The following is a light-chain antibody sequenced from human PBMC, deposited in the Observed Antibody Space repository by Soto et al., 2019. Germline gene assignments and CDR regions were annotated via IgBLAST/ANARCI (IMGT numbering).Light chain of an antibody. CDR3: LLSYSGVRV. V-gene: IGLV7-46*01. J-gene: IGLJ3*02. CDR1: TGAVTSGHY. CDR2: DTS. Sequence: QAVVTQEPSLTMSPGGTVTLTCGSSTGAVTSGHYPYWFQQTPGQAPRTLIYDTSNKYSWTPARFSGSLLGGKAALTLSGAQPEDEADYYCLLSYSGVRVFGGGTKPTVL.